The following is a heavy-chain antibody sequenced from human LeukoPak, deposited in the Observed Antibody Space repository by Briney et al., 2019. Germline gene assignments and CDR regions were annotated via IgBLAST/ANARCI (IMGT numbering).Heavy chain of an antibody. CDR3: ARVLGGATTWFDP. CDR1: GGSISSSSYS. D-gene: IGHD1-26*01. V-gene: IGHV4-39*07. CDR2: IYYSGGT. Sequence: SETLSLTCTVSGGSISSSSYSWGWIRQPPGKGLEWIGSIYYSGGTYYNPSLKSRVTISVDTSKNQFSLKLSSVTAADTAVYYCARVLGGATTWFDPWGQGTLVTVSS. J-gene: IGHJ5*02.